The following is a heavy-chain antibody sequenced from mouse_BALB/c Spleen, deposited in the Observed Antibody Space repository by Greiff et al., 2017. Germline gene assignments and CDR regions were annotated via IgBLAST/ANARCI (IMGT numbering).Heavy chain of an antibody. CDR3: ARDGKPYAMDY. J-gene: IGHJ4*01. V-gene: IGHV5-15*02. D-gene: IGHD4-1*01. CDR2: ISNLAYSI. CDR1: GFTFSDYG. Sequence: EVQLVESGGGLVQPGGSRKLSCAASGFTFSDYGMAWVRQAPGKGPEWVAFISNLAYSIYYADTVTGRFTISRENAKNTLYLEMSSLRSEDTALYYCARDGKPYAMDYWGQGTSVTVSS.